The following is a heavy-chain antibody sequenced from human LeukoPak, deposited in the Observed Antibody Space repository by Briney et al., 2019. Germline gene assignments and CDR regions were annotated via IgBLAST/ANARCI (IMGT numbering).Heavy chain of an antibody. CDR2: INHSGST. CDR3: ARGGNVVVPAAIFGPY. D-gene: IGHD2-2*02. Sequence: PSETLSLTCAVYGGSFSGYYWSWIRQPPGKGLEWIREINHSGSTNYNPSLKSRVTISVDTSKIQFSLKLSSVTAADTAVYYCARGGNVVVPAAIFGPYWGQGTLVTVSS. CDR1: GGSFSGYY. V-gene: IGHV4-34*01. J-gene: IGHJ4*02.